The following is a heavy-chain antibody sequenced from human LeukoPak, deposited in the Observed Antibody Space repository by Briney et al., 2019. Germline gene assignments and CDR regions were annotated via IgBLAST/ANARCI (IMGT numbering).Heavy chain of an antibody. CDR3: ARVRTPRWGFDY. CDR1: GGSISSSSYY. V-gene: IGHV3-11*04. CDR2: ISGSGSTI. J-gene: IGHJ4*02. Sequence: LSLTCTVSGGSISSSSYYWGWIRQPRGKGLEWVSYISGSGSTIYYADSVKGRFTISRDNAKNSLYLQMNSLRAEDTAVYYCARVRTPRWGFDYWGQGTLVTVSS. D-gene: IGHD1/OR15-1a*01.